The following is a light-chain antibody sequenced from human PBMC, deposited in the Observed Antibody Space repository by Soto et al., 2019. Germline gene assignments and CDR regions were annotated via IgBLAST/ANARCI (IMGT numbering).Light chain of an antibody. CDR1: SSDVGGYNY. Sequence: QSAPTQPASVSGSPGQSITISCTGTSSDVGGYNYVSWYQQHPGKAPKLMIYVVSNRPSGVSNRFSGSKSGNTASLTISGLQAEDEADYYCSSYTSSSTLVVFGGGTKLTVL. CDR2: VVS. V-gene: IGLV2-14*01. CDR3: SSYTSSSTLVV. J-gene: IGLJ2*01.